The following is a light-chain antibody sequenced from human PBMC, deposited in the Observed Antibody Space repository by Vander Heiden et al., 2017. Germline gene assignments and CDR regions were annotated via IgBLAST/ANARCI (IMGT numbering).Light chain of an antibody. CDR1: QNVNGY. CDR2: DAS. V-gene: IGKV3-11*01. J-gene: IGKJ2*01. Sequence: EIVLTQSPATLSLSPGERATLSCRASQNVNGYLAWYQQKPGQAPRLLIYDASNRATGIPARFSGSGSGTDFTLTISSLEPEDFAVYYCQQRSNWPLMYTFGQGTKVEIK. CDR3: QQRSNWPLMYT.